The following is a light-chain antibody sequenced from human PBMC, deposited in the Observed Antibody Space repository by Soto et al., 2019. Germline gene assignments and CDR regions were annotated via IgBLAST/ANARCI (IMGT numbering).Light chain of an antibody. V-gene: IGKV3-20*01. J-gene: IGKJ2*01. CDR2: STS. CDR1: QIVSSTF. Sequence: EIVLTQSPGTLSLSPGETATLSSRASQIVSSTFFAWYQQKPGLPPRLLIHSTSSRASGVPDRFSGSGSGTDFTLTISRVEPEDSAVYYCQQYSPSPSYTFGQGTKLAIK. CDR3: QQYSPSPSYT.